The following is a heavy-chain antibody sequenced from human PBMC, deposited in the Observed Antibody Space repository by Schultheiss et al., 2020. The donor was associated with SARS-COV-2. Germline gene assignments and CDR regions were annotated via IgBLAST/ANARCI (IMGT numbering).Heavy chain of an antibody. Sequence: SETLSLTCAVSGGSISSGGYSWSWIRQPPGKGLEWIGYIYHSGSTYYNPSLKSRVTISVDKSKNQFSLKLSSVTAADTAVYYCASAYSSSWYLKGMDVWGQGTTVTVSS. J-gene: IGHJ6*02. V-gene: IGHV4-30-2*01. CDR3: ASAYSSSWYLKGMDV. D-gene: IGHD6-13*01. CDR2: IYHSGST. CDR1: GGSISSGGYS.